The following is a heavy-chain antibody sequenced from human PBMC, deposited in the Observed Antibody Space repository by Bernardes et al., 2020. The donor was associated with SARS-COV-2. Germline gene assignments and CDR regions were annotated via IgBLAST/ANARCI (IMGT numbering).Heavy chain of an antibody. CDR2: ISNDGSIK. J-gene: IGHJ4*02. CDR1: GFTFSSSA. Sequence: GGSLRLSCTASGFTFSSSAMHWVRQAPGKGPEWVAVISNDGSIKYYTDSVKGRFTISRDNSKNTLYLLLNSLRAEDTAVYYCARDPREGVGFLEWLLDYWGQGTLVTVSS. D-gene: IGHD3-3*01. V-gene: IGHV3-30-3*01. CDR3: ARDPREGVGFLEWLLDY.